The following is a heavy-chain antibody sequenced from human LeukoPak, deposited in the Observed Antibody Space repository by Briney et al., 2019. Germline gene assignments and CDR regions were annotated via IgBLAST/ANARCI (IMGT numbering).Heavy chain of an antibody. J-gene: IGHJ4*02. CDR3: ASGSTGSAY. V-gene: IGHV4-34*01. CDR2: INHSGST. Sequence: SETLSLTCAVYGGSFSGYYWSWIRQPPGKGLELIGEINHSGSTNYNPSLKSRVTMSVDTSKNQFSLKLSSVTAADTAVYYCASGSTGSAYWGQGTLVTVSS. CDR1: GGSFSGYY. D-gene: IGHD2-2*01.